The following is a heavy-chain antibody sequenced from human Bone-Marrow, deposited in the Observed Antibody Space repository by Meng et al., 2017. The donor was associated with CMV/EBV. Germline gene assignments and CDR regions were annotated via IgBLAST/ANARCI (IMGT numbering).Heavy chain of an antibody. CDR3: AREGDRITIFGVAPFTYGMDV. J-gene: IGHJ6*02. V-gene: IGHV3-21*01. D-gene: IGHD3-3*01. CDR1: GFTFSSYW. Sequence: GGSLRLSCAASGFTFSSYWMSWVRQAPGKGLEWVSSISSSSSYIYYADSVKGRFTISRDNAKNSLYLQMNSLRAEDTAVYYCAREGDRITIFGVAPFTYGMDVWGQGTTVTVSS. CDR2: ISSSSSYI.